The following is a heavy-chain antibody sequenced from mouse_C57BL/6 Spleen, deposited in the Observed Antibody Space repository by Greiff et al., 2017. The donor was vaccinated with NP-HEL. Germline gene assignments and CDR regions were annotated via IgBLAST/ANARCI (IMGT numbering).Heavy chain of an antibody. CDR1: GFTFSSYG. CDR3: ARHYNGSSYGFAY. D-gene: IGHD1-1*01. CDR2: ISSGGSYT. V-gene: IGHV5-6*01. Sequence: EVMLVESGGDLVKPGGSLKLSCAASGFTFSSYGMSWVRQTPDKRLEWVATISSGGSYTYYPDSVKGRFTISRDNAKNTLYLQMSSLKSEDTAMYYCARHYNGSSYGFAYWGQGTLVTVSA. J-gene: IGHJ3*01.